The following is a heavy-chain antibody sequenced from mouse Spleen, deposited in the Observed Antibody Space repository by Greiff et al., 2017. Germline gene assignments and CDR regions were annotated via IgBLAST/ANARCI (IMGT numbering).Heavy chain of an antibody. CDR1: GYTFTSYW. V-gene: IGHV1-55*01. CDR2: IYPGSGST. Sequence: QVQLQQSGPELVKPGASVKMSCKASGYTFTSYWITWVKQRPGQGLEWIGDIYPGSGSTNYNEKFKSKATLTVDTSSSTAYMQLSSLTSEDSAVYYCARDGDSSGYEEVWFAYWGQGTLVTVSA. CDR3: ARDGDSSGYEEVWFAY. D-gene: IGHD3-2*01. J-gene: IGHJ3*01.